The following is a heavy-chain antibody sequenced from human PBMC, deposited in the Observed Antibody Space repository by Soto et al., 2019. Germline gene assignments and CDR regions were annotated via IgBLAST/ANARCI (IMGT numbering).Heavy chain of an antibody. J-gene: IGHJ4*02. V-gene: IGHV3-7*01. CDR2: IKQDGTEK. CDR3: TTAFEQTWLQFKQFDY. D-gene: IGHD4-4*01. CDR1: GLTCTRYW. Sequence: PGGSMRLSCVACGLTCTRYWMGWLRQAPGKGLEWVATIKQDGTEKYYLDSVRGRFTISRDNAKSSLYLQMDSLRAEDTAIYYCTTAFEQTWLQFKQFDYWGQGTTVTVSS.